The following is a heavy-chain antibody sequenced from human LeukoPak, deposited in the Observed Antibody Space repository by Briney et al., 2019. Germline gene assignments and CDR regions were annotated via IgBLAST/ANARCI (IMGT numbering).Heavy chain of an antibody. D-gene: IGHD3-22*01. V-gene: IGHV4-38-2*02. CDR3: AGLEYYDSSGENMYYYYMDV. Sequence: SETLSLTCTVSGYSISIGYYWGWIRQPPGKGLDWIGSIYHRGSTYYNPSLKSRVTISVDTSKNQFSLKLSSVTAADTAVYYCAGLEYYDSSGENMYYYYMDVWGKGTTVTVSS. J-gene: IGHJ6*03. CDR1: GYSISIGYY. CDR2: IYHRGST.